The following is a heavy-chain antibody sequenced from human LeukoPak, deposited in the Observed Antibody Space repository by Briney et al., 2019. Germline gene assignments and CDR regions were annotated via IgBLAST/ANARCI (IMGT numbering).Heavy chain of an antibody. V-gene: IGHV4-61*02. CDR3: AQTGGSGSYYEQPFDY. Sequence: SETLSLTCTVSGASISSGSYYWSWIRQPAGKGLEWIGRIYTSGSTNYNPSLKSRVTISVDTSKNQFSLKLSSVTAADTAVYYCAQTGGSGSYYEQPFDYWGQGTLVTVSS. CDR2: IYTSGST. CDR1: GASISSGSYY. J-gene: IGHJ4*02. D-gene: IGHD3-10*01.